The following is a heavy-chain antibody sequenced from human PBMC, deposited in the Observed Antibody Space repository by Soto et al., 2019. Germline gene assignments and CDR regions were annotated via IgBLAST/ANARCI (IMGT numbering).Heavy chain of an antibody. CDR1: GYTFTSYG. J-gene: IGHJ4*02. D-gene: IGHD5-12*01. Sequence: QVQLVQSGAEVKKPGASVKVSCRASGYTFTSYGISWVRQAPGQRLEWMGWISAYNGNTNYAQKFQGRVTMTTDTSTITAYMELRSPRSDDTAVYYCARGHHVYIVATMGYWGQGTLVTVSS. CDR3: ARGHHVYIVATMGY. CDR2: ISAYNGNT. V-gene: IGHV1-18*01.